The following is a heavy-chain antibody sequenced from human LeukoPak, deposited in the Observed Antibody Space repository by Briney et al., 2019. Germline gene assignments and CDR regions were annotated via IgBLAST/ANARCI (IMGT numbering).Heavy chain of an antibody. CDR3: ARTVVPAAMYNWFDP. V-gene: IGHV4-30-2*01. CDR1: GGSISSGGYY. CDR2: IYHSGSN. D-gene: IGHD2-2*01. Sequence: SETLSLTCTVSGGSISSGGYYWSWIRQPPGKGLEWIGYIYHSGSNDYSPSLKSRVTISVDTSKNQFSLKLSSVTAADTAVYYCARTVVPAAMYNWFDPWGQGTLVTVSS. J-gene: IGHJ5*02.